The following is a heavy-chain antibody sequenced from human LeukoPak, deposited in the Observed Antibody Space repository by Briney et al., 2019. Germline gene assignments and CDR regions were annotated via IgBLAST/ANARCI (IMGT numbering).Heavy chain of an antibody. CDR1: GFTFSSYA. CDR2: ISGSGGST. CDR3: AKDFGYYYDSSGYYYIGLTYYFDY. V-gene: IGHV3-23*01. D-gene: IGHD3-22*01. Sequence: GGSLRLSCAASGFTFSSYAMSWVRQAPGKGLEWVSAISGSGGSTYYADSVKGRFTISRDNSKNTLYLQMNSLRAEDTAVYYCAKDFGYYYDSSGYYYIGLTYYFDYWGQGTLVTVSS. J-gene: IGHJ4*02.